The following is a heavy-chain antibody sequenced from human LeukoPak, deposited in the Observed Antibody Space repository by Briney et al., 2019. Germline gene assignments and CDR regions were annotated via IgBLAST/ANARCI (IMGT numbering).Heavy chain of an antibody. CDR3: ARGAPYGSDVPIIDS. V-gene: IGHV1-8*01. CDR2: MNPNSGNT. D-gene: IGHD3-10*01. Sequence: ASVKLSCKASGYTFTSYDINWVRQATGQGLDRMGWMNPNSGNTGYAQTFEGRVSMTRNTSISTAYMELSSLRSEDTAVYYCARGAPYGSDVPIIDSWGQGTLVTVSS. J-gene: IGHJ5*01. CDR1: GYTFTSYD.